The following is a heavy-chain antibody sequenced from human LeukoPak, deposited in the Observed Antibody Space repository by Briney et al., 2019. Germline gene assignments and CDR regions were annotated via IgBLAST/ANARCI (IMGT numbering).Heavy chain of an antibody. CDR1: GYSFTNYW. V-gene: IGHV5-51*01. Sequence: GESLKISCKGSGYSFTNYWIGWVRQMPGKGLEWMGIIYPGDSDTRYSPSFQGQVTISADKSISTAYLQWSSLKASDTAMYYCARHRESYYDSSGYPVLAYYFDYWGQGTLVTVSS. CDR2: IYPGDSDT. J-gene: IGHJ4*02. D-gene: IGHD3-22*01. CDR3: ARHRESYYDSSGYPVLAYYFDY.